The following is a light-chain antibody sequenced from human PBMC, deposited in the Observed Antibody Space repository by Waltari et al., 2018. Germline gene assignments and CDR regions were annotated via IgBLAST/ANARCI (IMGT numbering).Light chain of an antibody. CDR3: HQYYTSPNT. CDR2: WAS. CDR1: QTILSPTNRNS. J-gene: IGKJ4*01. V-gene: IGKV4-1*01. Sequence: DIVMAQSPDSLAVSLGERATISCKSSQTILSPTNRNSLAWYQQKPGQPPTLLIYWASTRQSGVPDRFSGRGSGTDFNLTIDGLQAEDVAIYYCHQYYTSPNTFGGWTQVEIK.